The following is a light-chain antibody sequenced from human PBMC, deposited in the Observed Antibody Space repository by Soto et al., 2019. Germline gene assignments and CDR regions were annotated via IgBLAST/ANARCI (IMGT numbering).Light chain of an antibody. V-gene: IGKV3-15*01. CDR3: LQYKHWPPYT. CDR2: AAS. J-gene: IGKJ2*01. Sequence: VVMTQSPVTLSVYPGESATLSCRASQSVDSDLAWYQQKSGQAPRLLIYAASTRATGFPARFSGSGFGTEFTLTIGGLQSEDSAVYYCLQYKHWPPYTFGQGTKVDIK. CDR1: QSVDSD.